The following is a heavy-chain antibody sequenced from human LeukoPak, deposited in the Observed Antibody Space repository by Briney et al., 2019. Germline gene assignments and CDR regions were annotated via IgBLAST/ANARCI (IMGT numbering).Heavy chain of an antibody. Sequence: GGSLRLSCAASGFSFSSHWVHWVRQAPGKGLVWVSRINSDGSSTSYADSVKGRFTISRDNAKNTLYLQMNSLRAEDTAVYYCARGVRILNYYMDVWGKGTTVTVSS. J-gene: IGHJ6*03. CDR1: GFSFSSHW. D-gene: IGHD2-15*01. CDR3: ARGVRILNYYMDV. V-gene: IGHV3-74*01. CDR2: INSDGSST.